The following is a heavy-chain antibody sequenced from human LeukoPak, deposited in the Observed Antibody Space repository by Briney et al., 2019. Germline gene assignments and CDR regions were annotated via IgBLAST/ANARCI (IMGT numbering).Heavy chain of an antibody. Sequence: SETLSLTCTVSGGSISSGDFYWSWIRQPPGKGLEWIGYIYYSGSTYYNPSLKSRVTISVDTSKNQFSLKLSSVTAADTAVYYCASSDGKYFQHWGQGTLVTVSS. CDR1: GGSISSGDFY. J-gene: IGHJ1*01. CDR3: ASSDGKYFQH. V-gene: IGHV4-30-4*01. D-gene: IGHD1-1*01. CDR2: IYYSGST.